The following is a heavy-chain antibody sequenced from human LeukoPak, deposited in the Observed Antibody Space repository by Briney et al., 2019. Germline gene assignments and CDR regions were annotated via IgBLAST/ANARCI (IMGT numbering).Heavy chain of an antibody. CDR3: ARDVSYGSFDY. Sequence: PGGSLRLSCAASGFTFDDYGMNWVRQAPGKGLEWVSGINWNGGSTGYAGSVKGRFTISRDNAKNSLYLQMNSLRAEDTALYYCARDVSYGSFDYWGQGTLVTVSS. V-gene: IGHV3-20*04. CDR2: INWNGGST. D-gene: IGHD5-18*01. J-gene: IGHJ4*02. CDR1: GFTFDDYG.